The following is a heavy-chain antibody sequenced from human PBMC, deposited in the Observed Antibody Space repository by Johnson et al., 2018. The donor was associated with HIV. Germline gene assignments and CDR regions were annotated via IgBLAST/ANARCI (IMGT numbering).Heavy chain of an antibody. V-gene: IGHV3-7*03. D-gene: IGHD1-26*01. CDR3: AKERQGAISVFALAGAFDI. J-gene: IGHJ3*02. Sequence: EVQLVESGGGLVQRGGSLRLSCAASGFTFRSYWMSWVRQAPGKGLEWVANINRDGSEKYYADSVKGRFTVSRDNAKNSLYLQMNSLRPEDTALYYCAKERQGAISVFALAGAFDIWGQGSMVTVSS. CDR1: GFTFRSYW. CDR2: INRDGSEK.